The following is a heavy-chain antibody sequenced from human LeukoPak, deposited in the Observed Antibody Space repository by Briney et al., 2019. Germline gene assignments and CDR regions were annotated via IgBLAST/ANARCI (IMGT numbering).Heavy chain of an antibody. V-gene: IGHV3-48*04. J-gene: IGHJ4*02. CDR1: GFTFSSYS. D-gene: IGHD3-22*01. Sequence: GGSLRLSCAASGFTFSSYSMNWVRQAPGKGLEWVSYISSSSSTIYYADSVKGRFTISRDNAKNSLYLQMNSLRAEDTAVYYCASGPRYYYDSSGYCDYWGQGTLVTVSS. CDR2: ISSSSSTI. CDR3: ASGPRYYYDSSGYCDY.